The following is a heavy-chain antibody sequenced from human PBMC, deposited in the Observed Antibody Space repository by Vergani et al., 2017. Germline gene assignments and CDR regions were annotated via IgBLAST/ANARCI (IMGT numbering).Heavy chain of an antibody. D-gene: IGHD4/OR15-4a*01. CDR2: IWYDGSNK. V-gene: IGHV3-33*01. J-gene: IGHJ4*02. CDR1: GFTFSNYG. CDR3: AANFDF. Sequence: QVQLVASGGGVVQPGRSLRLSCAGSGFTFSNYGIHWVRQAPGKGLECVAVIWYDGSNKYYADSVKGRFSVSRDNSKNTVYLQMNSLRAEDTAVYYCAANFDFWGQGTLVTVSS.